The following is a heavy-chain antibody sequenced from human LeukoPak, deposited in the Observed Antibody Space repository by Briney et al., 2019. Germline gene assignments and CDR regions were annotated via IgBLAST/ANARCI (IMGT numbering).Heavy chain of an antibody. CDR3: ARDFLRGAPDYFDL. Sequence: GGSLRLSCAASEFTFSSCAMSWVRQAPGEGLEWVSVISGSGGSTYYADSVKGRFTISRDNSKNTLYLQMDSLRAEDTAVYYCARDFLRGAPDYFDLWGQGTLVTVSS. J-gene: IGHJ4*02. V-gene: IGHV3-23*01. CDR1: EFTFSSCA. CDR2: ISGSGGST. D-gene: IGHD3-10*01.